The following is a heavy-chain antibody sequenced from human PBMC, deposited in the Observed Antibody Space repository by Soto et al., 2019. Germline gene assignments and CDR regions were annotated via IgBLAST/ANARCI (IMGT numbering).Heavy chain of an antibody. CDR1: GYTFTSYG. D-gene: IGHD3-10*01. CDR3: AIYGPVYYYGSGTNNWFDP. V-gene: IGHV1-18*01. J-gene: IGHJ5*02. Sequence: ASVKVSCKASGYTFTSYGISWVRQAPGQGLEWMGWISAYNGNTNYAQKLQGRVTMTTDTSTSTAYMELRSLRSDDTAVYYCAIYGPVYYYGSGTNNWFDPWGQGTLVTVSS. CDR2: ISAYNGNT.